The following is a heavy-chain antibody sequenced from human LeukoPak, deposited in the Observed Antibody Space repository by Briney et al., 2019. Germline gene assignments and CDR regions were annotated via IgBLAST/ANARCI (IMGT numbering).Heavy chain of an antibody. CDR3: ARAISDSTGYYAYYFDS. Sequence: ASVKVSCKASGYTFTRYYMHWVRQAPGQGLEWMGIINPSGGSTNYAQKFQGRVTMTRDTSTNTVYMELSSLRSEDTAVYYCARAISDSTGYYAYYFDSWGQGTLVTVSS. CDR1: GYTFTRYY. J-gene: IGHJ4*02. CDR2: INPSGGST. V-gene: IGHV1-46*01. D-gene: IGHD3-22*01.